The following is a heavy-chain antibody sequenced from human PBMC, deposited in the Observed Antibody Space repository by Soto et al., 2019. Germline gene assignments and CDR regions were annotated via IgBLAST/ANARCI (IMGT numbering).Heavy chain of an antibody. J-gene: IGHJ6*02. CDR1: GFTFSSYA. CDR3: AKDRRKPTYSNYGTLMLSMDV. CDR2: ISGSGGST. V-gene: IGHV3-23*01. D-gene: IGHD4-4*01. Sequence: QAGGSLRLSCAASGFTFSSYAMSWVRQAPGKGLEWVSAISGSGGSTYYADSVKGRFTISRDNSKNTLYLQMNSLRAEDTAVYYCAKDRRKPTYSNYGTLMLSMDVWGQGTTVTVSS.